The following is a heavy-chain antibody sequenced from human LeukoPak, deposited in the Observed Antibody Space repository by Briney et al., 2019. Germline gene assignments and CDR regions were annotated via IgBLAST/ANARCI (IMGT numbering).Heavy chain of an antibody. CDR3: ATTEIYTYLDV. CDR2: VVHSGST. CDR1: GGSISSNKW. D-gene: IGHD3-16*01. Sequence: SETLSLTCADSGGSISSNKWWSWLRQAPGKGLEWLGEVVHSGSTNYNPSLKSRVTISVDKAKNQFSLKVTSLTAADTAVYYCATTEIYTYLDVWGKGTTVIVSS. V-gene: IGHV4-4*02. J-gene: IGHJ6*03.